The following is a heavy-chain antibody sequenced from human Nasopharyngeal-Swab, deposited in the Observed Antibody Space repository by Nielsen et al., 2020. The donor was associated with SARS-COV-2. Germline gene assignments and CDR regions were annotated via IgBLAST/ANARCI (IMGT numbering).Heavy chain of an antibody. J-gene: IGHJ6*03. CDR3: ARHPLHDYGDYDLPYYYYYMDV. CDR1: GGSISSYY. D-gene: IGHD4-17*01. V-gene: IGHV4-59*08. Sequence: GSLRLSCTVSGGSISSYYWSWIRQPPGKGLEWIGYIYYSGSTNYNPSLKSRVTISVDTSKNQFSLKLSSVTAADTAVYYCARHPLHDYGDYDLPYYYYYMDVWGKGTTITVSS. CDR2: IYYSGST.